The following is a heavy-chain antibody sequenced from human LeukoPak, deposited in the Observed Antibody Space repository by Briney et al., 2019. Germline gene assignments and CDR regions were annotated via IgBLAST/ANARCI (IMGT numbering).Heavy chain of an antibody. CDR3: ASLYGDYPSRNYYYYGMHV. CDR2: IYYSGST. CDR1: GGSISSYY. V-gene: IGHV4-59*01. D-gene: IGHD4-17*01. Sequence: SETLSLTCTVSGGSISSYYWSWIRQPPGKGLEWIGYIYYSGSTNYNPSLKSRVTISVDTSKNQFSLKLSSVTAADTAVYYCASLYGDYPSRNYYYYGMHVWGQGTTVTVSS. J-gene: IGHJ6*02.